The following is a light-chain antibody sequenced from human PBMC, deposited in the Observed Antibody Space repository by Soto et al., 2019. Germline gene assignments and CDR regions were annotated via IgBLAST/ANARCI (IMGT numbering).Light chain of an antibody. V-gene: IGLV2-14*01. J-gene: IGLJ2*01. CDR3: SSYSSITTHVV. Sequence: QSALTQPASVSGSPGQSITISCTGTSSDVGGYNYVSWYQQYPGKAPKLMIYDVSNRPSGVSNRFSGSKSGNTASLTLSGLQAEDEADYYCSSYSSITTHVVFGGGTQLTV. CDR2: DVS. CDR1: SSDVGGYNY.